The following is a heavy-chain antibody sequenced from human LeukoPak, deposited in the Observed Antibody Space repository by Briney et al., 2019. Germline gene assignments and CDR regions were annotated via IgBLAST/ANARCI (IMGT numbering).Heavy chain of an antibody. CDR2: INDSGRT. D-gene: IGHD1-7*01. CDR3: ARRWNYGRNYYIDV. J-gene: IGHJ6*03. V-gene: IGHV4-34*01. CDR1: GGSFSNYY. Sequence: PSETLSLTCAVYGGSFSNYYWSWIRQPPGKGLEWIGEINDSGRTNYNPSLMSSVTVSVDTSKKQFSLRLTSVTATDTAVYYCARRWNYGRNYYIDVWGKGATVSVSS.